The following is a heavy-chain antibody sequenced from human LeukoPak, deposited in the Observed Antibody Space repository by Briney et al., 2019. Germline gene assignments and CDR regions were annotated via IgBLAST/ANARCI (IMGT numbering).Heavy chain of an antibody. J-gene: IGHJ6*02. D-gene: IGHD2-2*01. Sequence: ASVKVSCKASDYTFTRSGISWVRQAPGQGLEWMGWISAYNGNTNYAQQLQGRVTMTTGTSTSTAYMELRRLRSDDTAVYYCARYCSSIRCSYGMDVWGQGTTVTVSS. CDR3: ARYCSSIRCSYGMDV. CDR2: ISAYNGNT. V-gene: IGHV1-18*01. CDR1: DYTFTRSG.